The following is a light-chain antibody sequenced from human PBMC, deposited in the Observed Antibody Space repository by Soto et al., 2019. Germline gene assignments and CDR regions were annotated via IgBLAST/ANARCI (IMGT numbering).Light chain of an antibody. Sequence: QSALTQPASVSGSPGQSITISCTGTSSDVGGFNYVSWYQHHPGKAPKLMIYEVSNRPSGVSNRFSGSKSGNTASLTISGLKAEDEADYYCSSYTSSSTYVFGTGTKVTVL. CDR1: SSDVGGFNY. J-gene: IGLJ1*01. CDR3: SSYTSSSTYV. CDR2: EVS. V-gene: IGLV2-14*01.